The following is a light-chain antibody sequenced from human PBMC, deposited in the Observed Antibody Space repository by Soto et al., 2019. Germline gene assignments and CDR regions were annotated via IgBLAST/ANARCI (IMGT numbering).Light chain of an antibody. V-gene: IGKV3-20*01. J-gene: IGKJ1*01. CDR3: QQLKT. Sequence: EIVLTQSPGTLSLSPGERATLSCRASQSVSSSYLAWYQQKPGQAPRLLIYGASSRATGIPDRFSGSGSGTDFTLTISRLEPEDFAVYYCQQLKTFGQGTKVDNK. CDR2: GAS. CDR1: QSVSSSY.